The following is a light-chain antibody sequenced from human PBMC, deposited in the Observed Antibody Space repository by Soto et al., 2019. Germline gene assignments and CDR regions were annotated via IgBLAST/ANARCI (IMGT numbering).Light chain of an antibody. CDR1: QSVRNK. V-gene: IGKV3-15*01. J-gene: IGKJ5*01. CDR2: DTS. CDR3: QQYNIWRSIT. Sequence: EIVVTQSPATLSVSPGERATLSCRVSQSVRNKVAWYQHKPGQTPRVIIYDTSTRAAGIPARFSGSGYGTYFTLTISSLPSEDFAVYYCQQYNIWRSITFGQGTRLEI.